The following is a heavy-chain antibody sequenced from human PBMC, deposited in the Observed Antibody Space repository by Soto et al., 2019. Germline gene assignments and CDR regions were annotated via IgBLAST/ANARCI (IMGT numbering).Heavy chain of an antibody. CDR1: GFTFNTYT. Sequence: GGSLRLSCAASGFTFNTYTMNWVRQAPGKGLEWVSSISSSSSYIYYADSVKGRFTISRDNAKNSLYLQMNSLRAEDTAVYYCASLVATGYWGQGTLVTVSS. CDR2: ISSSSSYI. J-gene: IGHJ4*02. CDR3: ASLVATGY. V-gene: IGHV3-21*01. D-gene: IGHD5-12*01.